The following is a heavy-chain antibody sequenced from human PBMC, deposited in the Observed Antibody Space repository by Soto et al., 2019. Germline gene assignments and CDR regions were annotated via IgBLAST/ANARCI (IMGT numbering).Heavy chain of an antibody. CDR3: ARDIRSAYLDY. V-gene: IGHV3-33*01. CDR1: GLTFSNYG. Sequence: QVQLVESGGGVVQPGRSLRLSCAASGLTFSNYGMHWVRQAPGEGLEWVAVIWYDGSRKYYADSVKGRFTISRDNSKNTLYLQMNTLRAEDTAVYYCARDIRSAYLDYWGQGPLVTVSS. J-gene: IGHJ4*02. CDR2: IWYDGSRK. D-gene: IGHD3-3*02.